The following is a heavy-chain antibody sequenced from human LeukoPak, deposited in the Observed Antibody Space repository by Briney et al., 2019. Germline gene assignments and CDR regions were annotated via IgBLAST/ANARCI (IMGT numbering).Heavy chain of an antibody. CDR2: ISSSGRTI. CDR1: GFTFSNYE. Sequence: GGSLRLSCGASGFTFSNYEMNWVRQAPGKGLEWLSYISSSGRTIYYAASVKGRFTISRDNAKNSLYLQMNSLRAEDTAVYYCARDRKAAVTYPDYWGQGTLVTVSS. D-gene: IGHD4-17*01. V-gene: IGHV3-48*03. J-gene: IGHJ4*02. CDR3: ARDRKAAVTYPDY.